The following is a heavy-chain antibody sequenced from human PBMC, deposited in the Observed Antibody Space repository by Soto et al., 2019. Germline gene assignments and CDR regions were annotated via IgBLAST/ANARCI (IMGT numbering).Heavy chain of an antibody. D-gene: IGHD5-18*01. Sequence: QITLKESGPTLVKPTQTLTLTCTFSGFSLTTRGVGVGWIRQPPGKALEWLALIYWDDDEGYSPSLKSRLTITKDTSTHQVVLTRTNMDPVDTATYYCAHRPRGYSYHFDYWGQGTLVTVSS. V-gene: IGHV2-5*02. CDR3: AHRPRGYSYHFDY. J-gene: IGHJ4*02. CDR1: GFSLTTRGVG. CDR2: IYWDDDE.